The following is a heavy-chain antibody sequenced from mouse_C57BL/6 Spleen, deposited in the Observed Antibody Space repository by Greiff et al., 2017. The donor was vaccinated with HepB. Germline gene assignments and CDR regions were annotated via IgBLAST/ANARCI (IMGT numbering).Heavy chain of an antibody. V-gene: IGHV1-81*01. J-gene: IGHJ4*01. CDR1: GYTFTSYG. CDR3: ARVEREYYAMDY. CDR2: IYPRSGNT. Sequence: QVQLQQSGAELSRPGASVKLSCKASGYTFTSYGISWVKQRTGQGLEWIGEIYPRSGNTYYNEKFKGKATLTADKSSSTAYMELRSLTSEDSAVYFCARVEREYYAMDYWGQGTSVTVSS.